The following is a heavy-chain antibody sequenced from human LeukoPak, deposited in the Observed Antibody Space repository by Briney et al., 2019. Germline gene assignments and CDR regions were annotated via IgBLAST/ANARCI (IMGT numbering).Heavy chain of an antibody. D-gene: IGHD3-3*01. CDR2: ISSDENNK. CDR3: ARSITIFGVGGDWFDP. V-gene: IGHV3-30*03. J-gene: IGHJ5*02. Sequence: GGSLRLSCAASGFTFSSYVMHWVRQAPGKGLEWVALISSDENNKYHADSVKGRFTISRDNSKNTLYLQMNSLRAEDTAVYYCARSITIFGVGGDWFDPWGQGTLVTVSS. CDR1: GFTFSSYV.